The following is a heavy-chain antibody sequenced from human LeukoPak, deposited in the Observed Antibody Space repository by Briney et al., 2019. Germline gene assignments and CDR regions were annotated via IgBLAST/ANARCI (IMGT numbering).Heavy chain of an antibody. CDR1: GYTFTGYY. CDR3: ARNSGYQYYYYYYYMDV. CDR2: INPNGGGT. J-gene: IGHJ6*03. D-gene: IGHD5-12*01. Sequence: GASVKVSCKASGYTFTGYYMHWVRQAPGQGLEWMGWINPNGGGTNYAQKFQGRVTMTRDTSISTAYMELSRLRSDDTAVYYCARNSGYQYYYYYYYMDVWGKGTTVTISS. V-gene: IGHV1-2*02.